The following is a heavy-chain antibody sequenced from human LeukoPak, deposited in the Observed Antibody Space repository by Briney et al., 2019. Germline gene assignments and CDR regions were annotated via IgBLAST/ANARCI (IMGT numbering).Heavy chain of an antibody. J-gene: IGHJ3*02. Sequence: PGGFLRLSCAASGFAFNNYGMHWVRQAPGKGLEWVALIWYDGNNENYADSVKGRFTISRDNSRNTLDLQMNSLRAEDTAVYYCARATAFDIWGQGTMVTVSS. CDR2: IWYDGNNE. CDR1: GFAFNNYG. V-gene: IGHV3-33*01. CDR3: ARATAFDI.